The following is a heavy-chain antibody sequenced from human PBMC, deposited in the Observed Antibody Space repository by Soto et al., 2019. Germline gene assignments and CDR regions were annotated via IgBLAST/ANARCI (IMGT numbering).Heavy chain of an antibody. CDR3: ARDLKRYYDSSGYGYYYYGMDV. CDR1: GGTFSSYA. D-gene: IGHD3-22*01. Sequence: AVQVSCKASGGTFSSYAISWVRQAPGQGLEGMGGIIPIFGTANYAKNFQGRVTITADESTTTAYMELSSLRSEDTAVYYCARDLKRYYDSSGYGYYYYGMDVWGQGTTVTVSS. V-gene: IGHV1-69*13. J-gene: IGHJ6*02. CDR2: IIPIFGTA.